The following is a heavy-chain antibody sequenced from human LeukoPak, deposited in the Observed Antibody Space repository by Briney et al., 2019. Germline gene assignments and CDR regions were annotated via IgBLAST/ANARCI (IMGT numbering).Heavy chain of an antibody. CDR3: ARVVLGGYDSSYTTFDY. CDR1: GDSISTYY. D-gene: IGHD6-13*01. Sequence: SETLSLTCTVSGDSISTYYWSWIRQPPGKGLEWIGYIYYRVTSDYNPSLKSRVTMSVDMSTGQISLKLSSVTAADTAVYYCARVVLGGYDSSYTTFDYWGQGTLVTVSS. CDR2: IYYRVTS. J-gene: IGHJ4*02. V-gene: IGHV4-59*01.